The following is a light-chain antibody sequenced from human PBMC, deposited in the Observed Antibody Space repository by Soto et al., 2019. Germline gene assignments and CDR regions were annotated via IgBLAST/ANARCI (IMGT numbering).Light chain of an antibody. J-gene: IGKJ1*01. V-gene: IGKV1-39*01. CDR2: AAS. CDR3: QHSSSTLRT. Sequence: DIQMTQSPSSLSASVGDRVTITCRASQSISIYLNWYQQKPGKAPKLLIYAASSLQSGVPSRFSGSGSGTDFTLIISSLQPEDFATYYYQHSSSTLRTFGQGTKVEIK. CDR1: QSISIY.